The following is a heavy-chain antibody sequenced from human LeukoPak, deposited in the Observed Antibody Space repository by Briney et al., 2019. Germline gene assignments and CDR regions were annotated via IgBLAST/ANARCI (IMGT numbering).Heavy chain of an antibody. J-gene: IGHJ3*02. CDR3: ARPERAQDAFDI. CDR1: GYSFTNYW. D-gene: IGHD1-26*01. Sequence: GASLKISCKGSGYSFTNYWIGWVRQMPGKGLEWVGIIYSGDSDTRYSPSFQGQVTISADKSISTAYLQWSSLRASDTAMYYCARPERAQDAFDIWGRGTMVAVSS. CDR2: IYSGDSDT. V-gene: IGHV5-51*01.